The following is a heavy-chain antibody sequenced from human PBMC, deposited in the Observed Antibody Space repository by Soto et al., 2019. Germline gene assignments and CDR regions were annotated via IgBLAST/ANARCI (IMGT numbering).Heavy chain of an antibody. V-gene: IGHV4-59*01. J-gene: IGHJ6*02. CDR2: IYDSGST. Sequence: KASETLSLTCTVSGGSISTYYWSWIRQTPGKGLEWIGYIYDSGSTNYNPSLKSRVTISVDTSKNQFSLKLSSVTAADTAVYYCARDSIKPQYGMDVWGQGTTVTVSS. CDR1: GGSISTYY. CDR3: ARDSIKPQYGMDV.